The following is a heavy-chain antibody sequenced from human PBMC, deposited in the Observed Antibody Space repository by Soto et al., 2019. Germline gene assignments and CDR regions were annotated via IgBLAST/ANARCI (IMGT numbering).Heavy chain of an antibody. CDR3: AKCHYYDSSGYCSFDY. D-gene: IGHD3-22*01. Sequence: GGSLRLSCAASGFTFSSYAMSWVRQAPGKGLEWVSAISGSGGSTYYADSVKGRFTISRDNSKNTLYLQMNSLRAEVTAVYYCAKCHYYDSSGYCSFDYWGQGTLVTVSS. CDR1: GFTFSSYA. J-gene: IGHJ4*02. V-gene: IGHV3-23*01. CDR2: ISGSGGST.